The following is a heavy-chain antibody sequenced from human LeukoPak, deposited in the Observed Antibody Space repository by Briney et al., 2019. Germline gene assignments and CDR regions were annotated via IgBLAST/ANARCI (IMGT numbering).Heavy chain of an antibody. CDR2: IYYSGST. D-gene: IGHD2-2*01. V-gene: IGHV4-39*01. Sequence: SETLSLTCTVSGASISSSRDYWAWIRQPPGKGLEWIGSIYYSGSTYYNPSLKSRVTISVDTSKNQFSLQLSSVTAADTAIYYCGRRQFSPADLDFWGQGILLTVSS. CDR1: GASISSSRDY. CDR3: GRRQFSPADLDF. J-gene: IGHJ4*02.